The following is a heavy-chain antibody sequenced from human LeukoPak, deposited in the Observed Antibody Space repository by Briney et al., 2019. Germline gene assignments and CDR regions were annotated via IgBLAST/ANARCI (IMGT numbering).Heavy chain of an antibody. Sequence: PGRSLRLSCAASGFTFSSYGMHWVRQAPGKGLEWVAVISYDGSNKYYADSVKDRFTISRDNSKNTLYLQMNSLRAEDTAVYYCTKTTVTTFVYYYYGMDVWGQGTTVTVSS. V-gene: IGHV3-30*18. D-gene: IGHD4-17*01. CDR1: GFTFSSYG. J-gene: IGHJ6*02. CDR2: ISYDGSNK. CDR3: TKTTVTTFVYYYYGMDV.